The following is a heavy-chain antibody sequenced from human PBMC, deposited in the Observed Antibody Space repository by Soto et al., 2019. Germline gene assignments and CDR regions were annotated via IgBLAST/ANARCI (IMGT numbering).Heavy chain of an antibody. J-gene: IGHJ4*02. D-gene: IGHD3-22*01. CDR3: ARCMGYDECGHFDPTFDR. Sequence: TLSLTCVISGLSVTSGGRSWSWIRQAPGEALAWVGSVYQSRYAYYNPSLRSRVAISLDRSKNEFPLDLFSATAADTATYYCARCMGYDECGHFDPTFDRWGQGTRVTVSS. CDR1: GLSVTSGGRS. CDR2: VYQSRYA. V-gene: IGHV4-30-2*01.